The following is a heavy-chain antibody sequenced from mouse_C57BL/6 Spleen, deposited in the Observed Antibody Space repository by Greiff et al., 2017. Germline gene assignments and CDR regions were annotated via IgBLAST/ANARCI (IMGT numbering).Heavy chain of an antibody. V-gene: IGHV1-82*01. J-gene: IGHJ3*01. CDR3: AKYDYEFFAY. CDR2: IYPGDGDT. CDR1: GYAFSSSW. D-gene: IGHD2-4*01. Sequence: VQLQQSGPELVKPGASVKISCKASGYAFSSSWMNWVKQRPGKGLEWIGRIYPGDGDTNYNGKFKGKATLTADKSSSTAYMQLSSLTSEDSAVYFCAKYDYEFFAYWGQGTLVTVSA.